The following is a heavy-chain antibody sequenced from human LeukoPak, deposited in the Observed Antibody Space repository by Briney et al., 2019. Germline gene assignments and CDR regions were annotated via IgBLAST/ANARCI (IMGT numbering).Heavy chain of an antibody. Sequence: GGSLRLSCAASGFTFSSYEMNWVRQAPGKGLEWVSYISSSSSYIYYADSVKGRFTISRDNAKNSLYLQMNSLRAEDTAVYYCARSYYDSSGYDYYFEYWGQGTLVTVSS. CDR1: GFTFSSYE. J-gene: IGHJ4*02. D-gene: IGHD3-22*01. CDR2: ISSSSSYI. V-gene: IGHV3-21*05. CDR3: ARSYYDSSGYDYYFEY.